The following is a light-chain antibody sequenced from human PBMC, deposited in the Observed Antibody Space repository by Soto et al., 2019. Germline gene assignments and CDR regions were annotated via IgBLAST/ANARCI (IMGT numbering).Light chain of an antibody. CDR1: QILLHSDGIAY. V-gene: IGKV2-30*02. CDR3: MKGTHWPIN. J-gene: IGKJ5*01. Sequence: DIVITHSPLSLPVTPVDPASISFMSSQILLHSDGIAYFSWFQQRPGRSPRRLIYKVSNRDSGVPAGFSGSGSGTDFALKISRVEAEDVGVYYCMKGTHWPINFGQGTRLEIK. CDR2: KVS.